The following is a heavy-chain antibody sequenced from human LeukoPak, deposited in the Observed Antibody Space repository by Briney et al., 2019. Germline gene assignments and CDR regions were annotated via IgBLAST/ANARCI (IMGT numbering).Heavy chain of an antibody. CDR1: GYTFTDYY. V-gene: IGHV7-4-1*02. CDR3: ARSSRGVIGLLEY. CDR2: LNTNTGDP. Sequence: ASVKVSCKASGYTFTDYYVHWVRQAPGQGPEWMGWLNTNTGDPASAQGFTGRFAFSMDKSITTAFLHINDLKAEDTAVYYCARSSRGVIGLLEYWGQGTRVTVSS. J-gene: IGHJ4*02. D-gene: IGHD3-10*01.